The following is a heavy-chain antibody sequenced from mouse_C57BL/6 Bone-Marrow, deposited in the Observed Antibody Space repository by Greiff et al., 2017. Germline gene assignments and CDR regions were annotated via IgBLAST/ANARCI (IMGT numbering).Heavy chain of an antibody. V-gene: IGHV1-69*01. CDR2: IDPSGSYT. Sequence: QVQLQQPGAELVMPGASVKLSCKASGYTFTSYWMHWVKQRPGQGLEWIGEIDPSGSYTNYNQKFKGKSTLTVDKSSSTAYMQLSSLTSEDSAVYYCAKGGNGSSCPFAYWGQGTLVTVSA. D-gene: IGHD1-1*01. CDR1: GYTFTSYW. CDR3: AKGGNGSSCPFAY. J-gene: IGHJ3*01.